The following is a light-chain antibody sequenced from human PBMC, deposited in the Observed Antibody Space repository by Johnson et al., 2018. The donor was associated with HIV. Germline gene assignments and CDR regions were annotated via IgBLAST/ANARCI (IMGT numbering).Light chain of an antibody. Sequence: QSVLTQPPSVSAAPGQKVTISCSGSSSNIGNNYVSWYQQLPGTAPKLVIYDNNKRPSVIPDRFSASKSGTSATLGITGLQPGDEANYYCGTWDGGLSVYVFGTGTEVTVL. CDR1: SSNIGNNY. V-gene: IGLV1-51*01. J-gene: IGLJ1*01. CDR2: DNN. CDR3: GTWDGGLSVYV.